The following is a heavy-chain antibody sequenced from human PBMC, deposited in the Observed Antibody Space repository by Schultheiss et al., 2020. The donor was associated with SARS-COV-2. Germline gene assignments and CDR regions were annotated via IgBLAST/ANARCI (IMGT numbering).Heavy chain of an antibody. V-gene: IGHV3-48*01. CDR2: ISSSSSTI. CDR1: GFTFSSYS. J-gene: IGHJ3*02. CDR3: ARYPSNRRDFWSGYYSTDDAFDI. D-gene: IGHD3-3*01. Sequence: GGSLRLSCAASGFTFSSYSMNWVRQAPGKGLEWVSYISSSSSTIYYADSVKGRFTISRDNAKNSLYLQMNSLRAEDTAVYYYARYPSNRRDFWSGYYSTDDAFDIWGQGTMVTVSS.